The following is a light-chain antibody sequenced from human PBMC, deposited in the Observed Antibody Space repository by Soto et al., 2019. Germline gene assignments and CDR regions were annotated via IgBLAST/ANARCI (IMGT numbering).Light chain of an antibody. J-gene: IGKJ1*01. CDR2: DAS. CDR3: QQRSNWPRTT. Sequence: EIVFTQSPATLSLSPGERATLSCRASQSVSSYLAWYQQKPGQAPRLLIYDASNRATGIPARFSGSGSGTDFTLTISSLEPEDFAVYYCQQRSNWPRTTFGQGTKVDIK. CDR1: QSVSSY. V-gene: IGKV3-11*01.